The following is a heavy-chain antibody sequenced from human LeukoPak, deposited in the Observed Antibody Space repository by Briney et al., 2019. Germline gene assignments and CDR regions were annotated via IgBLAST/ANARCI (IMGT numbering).Heavy chain of an antibody. CDR3: AREKIYYGSGSLDY. CDR1: GFTFSSYA. V-gene: IGHV3-30*04. D-gene: IGHD3-10*01. CDR2: ISYDGSNK. Sequence: PGRSLRLSCAASGFTFSSYAMHWVRQAPGKGLEWVAVISYDGSNKYYADSVKGRFTISRDNSKNTLYLQMNSLRAEDTAVYYCAREKIYYGSGSLDYWGQGTLVTVSS. J-gene: IGHJ4*02.